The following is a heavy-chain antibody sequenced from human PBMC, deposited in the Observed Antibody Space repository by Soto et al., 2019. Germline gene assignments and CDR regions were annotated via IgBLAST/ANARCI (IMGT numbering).Heavy chain of an antibody. D-gene: IGHD6-13*01. J-gene: IGHJ4*02. CDR2: IKSRADGGAT. CDR1: GFTFSNAL. CDR3: TTLSCSWSRSWVDC. V-gene: IGHV3-15*07. Sequence: GGSLRLSCAASGFTFSNALMNWVRQAPGKGLEWVGRIKSRADGGATDYAAPVKGRFTISRDDSTDTLYLQMNSLKIEDTAVYYCTTLSCSWSRSWVDCWGQGALVTVSS.